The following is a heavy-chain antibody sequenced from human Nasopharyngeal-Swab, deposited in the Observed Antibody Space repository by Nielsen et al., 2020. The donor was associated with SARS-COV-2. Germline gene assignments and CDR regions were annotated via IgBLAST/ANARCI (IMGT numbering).Heavy chain of an antibody. CDR3: ARDIAVAGLLDY. V-gene: IGHV1-18*01. J-gene: IGHJ4*02. CDR2: ISAYNGNT. D-gene: IGHD6-19*01. Sequence: WVRQAPGQGLEWMGWISAYNGNTNYAQKLQGRVTMTTDTSTSTAYMELRSLRSDDTAVYYCARDIAVAGLLDYWGQGTLVTVSS.